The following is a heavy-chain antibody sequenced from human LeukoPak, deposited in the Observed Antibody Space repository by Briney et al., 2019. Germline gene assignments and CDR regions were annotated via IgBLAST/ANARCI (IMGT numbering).Heavy chain of an antibody. V-gene: IGHV4-31*03. CDR2: IYYSGST. D-gene: IGHD2-2*01. CDR3: ARGLGYCSSTSCYPNWFDP. CDR1: GGSISSGGYH. Sequence: PSETLSLTCTVSGGSISSGGYHWSWIRQHPGKGLEWIGYIYYSGSTCYNPSLKSRVTISVDTSKNQFSLKLSSVTAADTAVYYCARGLGYCSSTSCYPNWFDPWGQGTLVTVSS. J-gene: IGHJ5*02.